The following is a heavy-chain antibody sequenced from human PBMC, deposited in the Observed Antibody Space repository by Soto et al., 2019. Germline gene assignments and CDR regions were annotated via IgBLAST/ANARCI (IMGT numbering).Heavy chain of an antibody. Sequence: QITLKESGPTLVKPTQTLTLTCTFSGFSLSTSGVGVGWIRQPPGKALEWLALIYWDDDKRYSPSLKSTLTITKDTSKYQVVLKMTNMDPVDTATYYCARVDTAMGTYNWFDPWGQGPLVTVSS. V-gene: IGHV2-5*02. CDR2: IYWDDDK. J-gene: IGHJ5*02. CDR1: GFSLSTSGVG. CDR3: ARVDTAMGTYNWFDP. D-gene: IGHD5-18*01.